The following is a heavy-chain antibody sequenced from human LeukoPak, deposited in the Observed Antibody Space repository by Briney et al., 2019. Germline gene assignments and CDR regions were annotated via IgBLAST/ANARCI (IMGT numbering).Heavy chain of an antibody. CDR3: ARVGVRTYCGSGCYSDYFDS. CDR2: SYYRGNT. V-gene: IGHV4-39*07. CDR1: GDFFSGSTSD. Sequence: SETLSLTCSVTGDFFSGSTSDWAWIRQPPGKGLEWIGNSYYRGNTHYSPSLGSRVTISVDTSTRQFYLRLNSVTAADTAVYYCARVGVRTYCGSGCYSDYFDSWGQGTLVTVSS. J-gene: IGHJ4*02. D-gene: IGHD2-21*02.